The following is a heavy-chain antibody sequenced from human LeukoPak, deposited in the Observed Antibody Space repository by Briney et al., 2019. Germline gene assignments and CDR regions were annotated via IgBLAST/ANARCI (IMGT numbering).Heavy chain of an antibody. V-gene: IGHV3-66*01. CDR1: GFTVTSNY. CDR2: IYSGGGT. Sequence: GGSLRLSCAASGFTVTSNYMTWVRQAPGKGLEWVSVIYSGGGTNYADSVKGRFTISRDNSKNTLYLQMTSLRAEDTALYYCARGNFGYHSSWSFDPWGQGTLVTVSS. CDR3: ARGNFGYHSSWSFDP. J-gene: IGHJ5*02. D-gene: IGHD6-13*01.